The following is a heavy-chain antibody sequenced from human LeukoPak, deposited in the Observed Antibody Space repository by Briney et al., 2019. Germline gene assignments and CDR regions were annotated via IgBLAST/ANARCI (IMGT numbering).Heavy chain of an antibody. D-gene: IGHD2-15*01. CDR1: GGSFSGYY. J-gene: IGHJ6*03. CDR2: INHSGST. Sequence: PSETLPLTCAVYGGSFSGYYWSWIRQPPGKGLEWIGEINHSGSTNYNPSLKSRVTISVDTSKNQFSLKLSSVTAADTAVYYCARLDIVVVVAANYYYYYMDVWGKGTTVTVSS. V-gene: IGHV4-34*01. CDR3: ARLDIVVVVAANYYYYYMDV.